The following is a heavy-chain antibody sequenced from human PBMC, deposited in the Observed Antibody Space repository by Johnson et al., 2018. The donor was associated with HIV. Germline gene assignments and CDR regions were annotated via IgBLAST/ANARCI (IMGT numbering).Heavy chain of an antibody. CDR3: ARDTYDYDSSGYLDAFDI. Sequence: QVQLVESGGGVVQPGRSLRLSCAASGFTFSSYAMHWVRQAPGKGLEWVAVISYDGSNKYYADSVKGRFTISRDNAKNSLYLQMNSLRAEDTAVYYCARDTYDYDSSGYLDAFDIWGQGTMVTVSS. CDR2: ISYDGSNK. CDR1: GFTFSSYA. V-gene: IGHV3-30*04. D-gene: IGHD3-22*01. J-gene: IGHJ3*02.